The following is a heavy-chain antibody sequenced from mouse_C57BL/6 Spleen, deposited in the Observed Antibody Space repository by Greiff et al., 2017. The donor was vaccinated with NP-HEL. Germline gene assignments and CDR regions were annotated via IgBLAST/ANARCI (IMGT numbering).Heavy chain of an antibody. D-gene: IGHD1-1*01. CDR2: ISYDGSN. V-gene: IGHV3-6*01. CDR3: AREGDYYGSSYYYYAMDY. J-gene: IGHJ4*01. CDR1: GYSITSGYY. Sequence: EVKVEESGPGLVKPSQSLSLTCSVTGYSITSGYYWNWIRQFPGNKLEWMGYISYDGSNNYNPSLKNRISITRDTSKNQFFLKLNSVTTEDTATYYCAREGDYYGSSYYYYAMDYWGQGTSVTVSS.